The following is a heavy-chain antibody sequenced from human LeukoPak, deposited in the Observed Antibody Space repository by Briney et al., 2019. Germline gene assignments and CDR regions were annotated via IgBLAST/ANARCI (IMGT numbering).Heavy chain of an antibody. CDR1: GFTFSSYA. Sequence: PGGSLRLSCAASGFTFSSYAMSWVRQAPGKGLEWVSYISSSGSTIYYADSVKGRFTISRDNAKNSLYLQMNSLRAEDTAVYYCARDEAVAGSHYGYWGQGTLVTVSS. V-gene: IGHV3-48*04. J-gene: IGHJ4*02. CDR2: ISSSGSTI. D-gene: IGHD6-19*01. CDR3: ARDEAVAGSHYGY.